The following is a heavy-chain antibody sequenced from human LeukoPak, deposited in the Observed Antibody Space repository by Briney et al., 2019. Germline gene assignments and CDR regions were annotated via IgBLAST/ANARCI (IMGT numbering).Heavy chain of an antibody. Sequence: GGSLKLSCAASVFTFSGSAMHWVRQASGKGLEWVGRIRSKANSYATAYAASVKGRFTISRDDSKNTAYLQMNSLKTEDTAVYYCTRVVPAAVGSFDYWGQGTLVTVSS. D-gene: IGHD2-2*01. CDR2: IRSKANSYAT. J-gene: IGHJ4*02. CDR3: TRVVPAAVGSFDY. CDR1: VFTFSGSA. V-gene: IGHV3-73*01.